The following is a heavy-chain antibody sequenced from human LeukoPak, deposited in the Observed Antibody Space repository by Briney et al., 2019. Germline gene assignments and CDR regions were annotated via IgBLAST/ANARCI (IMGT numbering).Heavy chain of an antibody. V-gene: IGHV1-2*06. D-gene: IGHD3-22*01. CDR3: ATGTYYYDSSGYYPDYFDY. CDR2: INPNSGGT. Sequence: ASVKVSCKACGYTFTGYYMHWVRQAPGQGLEWMGRINPNSGGTNYAQKFQGRVTMTRDTSISTAYMELSRLRSDDTAVYYCATGTYYYDSSGYYPDYFDYWGQGTLVTVSS. J-gene: IGHJ4*02. CDR1: GYTFTGYY.